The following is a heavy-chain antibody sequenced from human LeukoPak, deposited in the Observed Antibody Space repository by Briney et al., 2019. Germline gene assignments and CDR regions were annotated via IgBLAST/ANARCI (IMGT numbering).Heavy chain of an antibody. J-gene: IGHJ5*02. V-gene: IGHV3-11*01. CDR1: GFTFSDYY. Sequence: GGSLRLSCAASGFTFSDYYMSWIRQAPGKGLEWLSYISKNGKTIYYADSVKGRFTISRENAKKSVYLQMNSLRAEDTAVYYCATTGLLGDIPWGQGTLVTVSS. CDR2: ISKNGKTI. D-gene: IGHD3-10*01. CDR3: ATTGLLGDIP.